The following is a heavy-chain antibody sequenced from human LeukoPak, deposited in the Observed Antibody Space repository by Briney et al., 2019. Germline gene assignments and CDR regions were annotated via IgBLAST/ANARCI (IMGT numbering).Heavy chain of an antibody. D-gene: IGHD1-14*01. Sequence: NPSETLSLTCTVSGGSISSYYWGWIRQPAGKGLEWIGRIYTSGSTNYNPSLKSRVTMSVDTSKNQFSLKLSSVTAADTAVYYCARDNPPRTLDAFDIWGQGTMVTVSS. CDR1: GGSISSYY. V-gene: IGHV4-4*07. CDR3: ARDNPPRTLDAFDI. J-gene: IGHJ3*02. CDR2: IYTSGST.